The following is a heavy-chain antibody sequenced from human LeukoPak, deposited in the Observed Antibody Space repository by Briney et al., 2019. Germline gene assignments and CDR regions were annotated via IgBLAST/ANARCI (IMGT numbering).Heavy chain of an antibody. CDR1: GLTFSTYV. Sequence: GGSLRLSCAASGLTFSTYVMHWVRQAPGKGLEWVSHINKYGTTIYYADPVKGRFTISRDNAKNSLYLQMNSLRTEDTAVYYCVRERWQHSYWGQGTLVTVSS. D-gene: IGHD5-24*01. J-gene: IGHJ4*02. CDR2: INKYGTTI. V-gene: IGHV3-48*03. CDR3: VRERWQHSY.